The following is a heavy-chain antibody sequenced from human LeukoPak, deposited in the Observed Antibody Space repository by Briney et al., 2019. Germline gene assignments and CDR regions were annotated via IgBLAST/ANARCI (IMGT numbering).Heavy chain of an antibody. CDR1: GFTFSRNW. D-gene: IGHD2-15*01. CDR2: IKQDGSER. CDR3: ASLGSRHGGAFDI. V-gene: IGHV3-7*01. Sequence: PGGSLRLSCAASGFTFSRNWMSWVRQAPGKGLEWVANIKQDGSERKYVDSVKGRFTISRDNAKNSLYLQMNSLRAEDTAVYYCASLGSRHGGAFDIWGQGTMVIVSS. J-gene: IGHJ3*02.